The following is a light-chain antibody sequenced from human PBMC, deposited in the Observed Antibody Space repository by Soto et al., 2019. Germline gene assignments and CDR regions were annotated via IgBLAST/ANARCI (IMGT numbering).Light chain of an antibody. V-gene: IGLV2-14*01. CDR2: DVS. Sequence: QSALTQPASVSGSPGQSITISCTGTSNDIGRYNYVSWYQQHPGKAPKLIIYDVSNRPSGVSNRFSGSKSGNTASLTVSGLQAEDEADYFCCSYTSSSTTTYLLGTGTSHRP. J-gene: IGLJ1*01. CDR3: CSYTSSSTTTYL. CDR1: SNDIGRYNY.